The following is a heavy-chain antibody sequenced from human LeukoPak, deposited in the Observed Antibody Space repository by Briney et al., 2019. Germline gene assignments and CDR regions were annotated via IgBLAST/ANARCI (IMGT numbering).Heavy chain of an antibody. CDR1: GFSFSNFA. D-gene: IGHD3-16*01. V-gene: IGHV3-23*01. Sequence: GGSLRLSCAASGFSFSNFAMNWVRLAPGKGLEWVSSISGSGGNTYYADSVNGRVTISRDNSMDTLYLHINGLRVEDTATYFCAKSGNGGYRYYYYHMDAWGKGATVTVSS. CDR3: AKSGNGGYRYYYYHMDA. CDR2: ISGSGGNT. J-gene: IGHJ6*03.